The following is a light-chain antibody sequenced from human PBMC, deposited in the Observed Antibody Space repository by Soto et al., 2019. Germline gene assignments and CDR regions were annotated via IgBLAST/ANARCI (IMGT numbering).Light chain of an antibody. CDR3: QQYGTPRSVT. J-gene: IGKJ5*01. Sequence: EIVLTQSPGTLSLSPGEEATLSCRASQSVDNNYLAWYQQKPGQTPRLIIYGASGRADGIPHRFSGSGFGADFSLTISKLEPEDFEVYYCQQYGTPRSVTFGQGKRL. CDR2: GAS. V-gene: IGKV3-20*01. CDR1: QSVDNNY.